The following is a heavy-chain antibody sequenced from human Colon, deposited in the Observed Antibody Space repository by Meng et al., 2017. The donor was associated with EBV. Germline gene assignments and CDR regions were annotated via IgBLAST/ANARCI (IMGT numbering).Heavy chain of an antibody. V-gene: IGHV3-23*01. Sequence: VALLESVGGLVQPGGSLRLSCAASGFTFSTYAMSWVRQAPGKGLEWVSSISGTGGSTYYADSEKGRFTISRDSSKNTLYLQMNSLRAEDTAVYYCAKGGSSCCFDCWGQGTLVTVSS. CDR2: ISGTGGST. D-gene: IGHD2-15*01. J-gene: IGHJ4*02. CDR1: GFTFSTYA. CDR3: AKGGSSCCFDC.